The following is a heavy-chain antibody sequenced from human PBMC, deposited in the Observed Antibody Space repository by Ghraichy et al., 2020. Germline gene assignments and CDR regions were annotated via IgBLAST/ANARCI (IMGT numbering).Heavy chain of an antibody. CDR1: GFTFSGYS. J-gene: IGHJ6*02. D-gene: IGHD4-23*01. CDR2: ITSSGRTI. Sequence: GESLNISCVGSGFTFSGYSMNWVRQSPGKGLEWVSYITSSGRTIFYADSVKGRFTISRDNAQKSLYLQMNSLRDEDTAVYYCARGSRVVRFYYYDGMDVWGQGTTVTVSS. CDR3: ARGSRVVRFYYYDGMDV. V-gene: IGHV3-48*02.